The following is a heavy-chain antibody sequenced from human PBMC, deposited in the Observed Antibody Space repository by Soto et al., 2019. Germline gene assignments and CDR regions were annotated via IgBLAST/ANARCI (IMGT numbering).Heavy chain of an antibody. Sequence: GGSLRLSCAASGFTFSSYEMNWVRQSPGKGLEWVSYISSSGSTIYYADSVKGRFTISRDNAKNSLYLQMNSLRAEDTAVYYCARDLAGDELLWFGELLAHYCYYGMDVWGQGTTVTSP. CDR3: ARDLAGDELLWFGELLAHYCYYGMDV. J-gene: IGHJ6*02. D-gene: IGHD3-10*01. CDR2: ISSSGSTI. CDR1: GFTFSSYE. V-gene: IGHV3-48*03.